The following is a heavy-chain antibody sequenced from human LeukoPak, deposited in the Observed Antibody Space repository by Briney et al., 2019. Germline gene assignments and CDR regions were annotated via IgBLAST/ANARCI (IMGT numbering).Heavy chain of an antibody. CDR2: INWNNDKK. Sequence: PGSSLRLSFATSGLNFRESAIHWVRQAPGEGLEWVAGINWNNDKKFYANSVEGRFNLSRDYVTNSVSLHMNSLRVEDTAWYHCAKDAGAAVGFLSRLDYWGQGTLVTVSS. CDR1: GLNFRESA. CDR3: AKDAGAAVGFLSRLDY. D-gene: IGHD6-25*01. V-gene: IGHV3-9*01. J-gene: IGHJ4*02.